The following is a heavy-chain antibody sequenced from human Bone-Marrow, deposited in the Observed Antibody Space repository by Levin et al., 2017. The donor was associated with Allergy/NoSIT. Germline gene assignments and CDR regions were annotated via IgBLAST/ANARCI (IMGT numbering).Heavy chain of an antibody. CDR3: ARDDYGDVDY. J-gene: IGHJ4*02. Sequence: VASVKVSCKASGGTFSSYAISWVRQAPGQGLEWMGGIIPIFGTANYAQKFQGRVTITADESTSTAYMELSSLRSEDTAVYYCARDDYGDVDYWGQGTLVTVSS. CDR1: GGTFSSYA. D-gene: IGHD4-17*01. CDR2: IIPIFGTA. V-gene: IGHV1-69*13.